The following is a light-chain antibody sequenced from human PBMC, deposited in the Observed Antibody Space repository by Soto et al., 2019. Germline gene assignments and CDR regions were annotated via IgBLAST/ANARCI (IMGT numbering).Light chain of an antibody. CDR3: TSYSTTNILV. J-gene: IGLJ1*01. CDR2: DVN. Sequence: QSVLTQPASVSGSPGQSVTISCTGASSDVGAYEHVSWYQQHPGRAPKLILYDVNNRPSGVSNHFSGSKSGNTASLVISGLQAHEEADYYCTSYSTTNILVFGSGTKVTVL. V-gene: IGLV2-14*03. CDR1: SSDVGAYEH.